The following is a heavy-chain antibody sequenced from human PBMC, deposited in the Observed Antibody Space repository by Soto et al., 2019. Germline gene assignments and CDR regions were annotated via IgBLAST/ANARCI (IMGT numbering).Heavy chain of an antibody. CDR3: AREVIRIRYFDWLSPETNWFDP. D-gene: IGHD3-9*01. Sequence: ASVKVSCKASGYTFTGYYMHWVRQAPGQGLKWKGWFNPNSGGTNYAQKFQGWVTMTRDTSISTAYMELSRLRSDDTAVYYCAREVIRIRYFDWLSPETNWFDPWGQGTLVTVSS. J-gene: IGHJ5*02. V-gene: IGHV1-2*04. CDR2: FNPNSGGT. CDR1: GYTFTGYY.